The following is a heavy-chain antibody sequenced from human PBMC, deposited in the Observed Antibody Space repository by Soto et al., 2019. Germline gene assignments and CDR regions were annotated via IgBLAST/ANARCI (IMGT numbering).Heavy chain of an antibody. CDR2: ISGNGDTI. Sequence: PGGSLRLSCAASGFTFSDYYMSWIRQAPGKGLEWISYISGNGDTIYYAYSVGGRFTISRDNAKHSLYLQMSSLRAEDTAVYYCARLPRYNWNLFDSWGQGTLVTVSS. D-gene: IGHD1-20*01. V-gene: IGHV3-11*01. CDR1: GFTFSDYY. J-gene: IGHJ4*02. CDR3: ARLPRYNWNLFDS.